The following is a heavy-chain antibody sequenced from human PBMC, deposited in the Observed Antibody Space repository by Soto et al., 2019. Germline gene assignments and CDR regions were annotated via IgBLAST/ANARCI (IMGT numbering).Heavy chain of an antibody. Sequence: QVQLVESGGGVVQPGRSLRLSCAASGFTFSSHAMHWVRQAPGKGLEWVAVISYDGSNKYYADSVKGRFTISRDNSKNTLYLQMNSLRAEDTAVYYCAREPIQVQQLVRVDYWGQGTLVTVSS. V-gene: IGHV3-30-3*01. D-gene: IGHD6-13*01. CDR3: AREPIQVQQLVRVDY. CDR1: GFTFSSHA. J-gene: IGHJ4*02. CDR2: ISYDGSNK.